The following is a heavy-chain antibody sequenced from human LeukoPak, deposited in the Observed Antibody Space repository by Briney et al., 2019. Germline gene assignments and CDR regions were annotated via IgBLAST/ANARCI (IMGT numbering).Heavy chain of an antibody. CDR2: IGYDGRFK. V-gene: IGHV3-30*04. CDR1: GFTFNNYP. J-gene: IGHJ4*02. CDR3: ARDPKTGSPDYFDY. Sequence: PGTSLRLSCATSGFTFNNYPMHWVRQAPGKGLEWVAVIGYDGRFKLHSDSVKGRFTISRDDSKNTLYLQMNSLRPEDTALYYCARDPKTGSPDYFDYWGQGTLVTVST. D-gene: IGHD3-10*01.